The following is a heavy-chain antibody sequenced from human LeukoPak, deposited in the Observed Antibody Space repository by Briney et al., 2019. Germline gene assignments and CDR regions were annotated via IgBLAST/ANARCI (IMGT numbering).Heavy chain of an antibody. Sequence: SETLSLTCAVYGGSFSGYYWSWIRQPPGKGLEWIGEINHSGSTNYNPSLKSRVTISVDTSKNQFSRKLSSVTAADTAVYYCARLGWRFDYWGQGTLVTVSS. J-gene: IGHJ4*02. CDR3: ARLGWRFDY. CDR2: INHSGST. D-gene: IGHD2-15*01. CDR1: GGSFSGYY. V-gene: IGHV4-34*01.